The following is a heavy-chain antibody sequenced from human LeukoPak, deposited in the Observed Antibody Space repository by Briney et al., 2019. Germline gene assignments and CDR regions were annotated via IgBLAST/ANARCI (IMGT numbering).Heavy chain of an antibody. Sequence: SETLSLTCTVSGGSISSSSYYWGWIRQPPGKGLEWIGSIYYSGSTYYNPSLKSRVTISVDTSKNQFSLKLSSVTAADTAVYYCARGDGGIDYWGQGTLVTVSS. D-gene: IGHD4-23*01. J-gene: IGHJ4*02. CDR1: GGSISSSSYY. CDR3: ARGDGGIDY. CDR2: IYYSGST. V-gene: IGHV4-39*01.